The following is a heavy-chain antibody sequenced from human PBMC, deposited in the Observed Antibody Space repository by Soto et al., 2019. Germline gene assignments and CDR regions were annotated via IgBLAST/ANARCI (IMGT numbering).Heavy chain of an antibody. D-gene: IGHD4-17*01. V-gene: IGHV4-59*01. CDR3: ARYLVYGDYNLFDY. J-gene: IGHJ4*02. CDR2: IYYRGST. CDR1: GGSISSYY. Sequence: SETLSLTCTVSGGSISSYYWSWIRQPPGKGLEWIGYIYYRGSTNYNPSLKSRVTISVDTSKNQFSLKLSSVTAADTAVYYCARYLVYGDYNLFDYWGQGTLVTVSS.